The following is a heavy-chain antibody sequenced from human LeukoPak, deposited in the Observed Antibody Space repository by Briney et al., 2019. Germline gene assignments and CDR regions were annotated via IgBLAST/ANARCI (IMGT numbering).Heavy chain of an antibody. CDR3: ARSYDSSLTEFDY. CDR1: GGTFSSYA. D-gene: IGHD3-22*01. V-gene: IGHV1-69*13. Sequence: ASVKVSCKASGGTFSSYAISWVRQAPGQGLEWMGGIILIFGTANYAQKFQGRVTITADESTSTAYMELSSLRSEDTAVYYCARSYDSSLTEFDYWGQGTLVTVSS. CDR2: IILIFGTA. J-gene: IGHJ4*02.